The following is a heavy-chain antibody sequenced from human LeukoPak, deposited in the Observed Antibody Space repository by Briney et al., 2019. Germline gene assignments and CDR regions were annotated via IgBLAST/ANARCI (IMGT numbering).Heavy chain of an antibody. J-gene: IGHJ4*02. CDR1: GFTFSGSA. CDR3: TRLSPPYYYGSGSYNY. CDR2: IRSKANSYAT. D-gene: IGHD3-10*01. V-gene: IGHV3-73*01. Sequence: GGSLRLSCAASGFTFSGSAMHWVRQASGKGLEWVGRIRSKANSYATAYAASVKGRFTISRDDSENTAYLQMNSLKTEDTAVYYCTRLSPPYYYGSGSYNYWGQGTLVTVSS.